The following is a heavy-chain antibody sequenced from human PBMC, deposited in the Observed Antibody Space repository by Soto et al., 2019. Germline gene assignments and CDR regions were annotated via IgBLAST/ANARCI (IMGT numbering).Heavy chain of an antibody. J-gene: IGHJ6*02. CDR2: ISYDGSNK. Sequence: PGGSLRLSCAASGFTFSRDCMQWVRQAPGKGLEWVAVISYDGSNKYYADSVKGRFTISRDNSKNTLYLQMNSLRAEDTAVYYCAKERGFGGDYGYYYYYGMDVWGQGTTVTVSS. V-gene: IGHV3-30*18. CDR1: GFTFSRDC. CDR3: AKERGFGGDYGYYYYYGMDV. D-gene: IGHD4-17*01.